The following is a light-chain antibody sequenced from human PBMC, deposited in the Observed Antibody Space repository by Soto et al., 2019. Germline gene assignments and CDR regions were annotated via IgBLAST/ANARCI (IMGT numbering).Light chain of an antibody. Sequence: QSALTQPRSVSGSPGQSVTISCTGTSSDIGGYNYVSWYQQHPGKAPKVIIYDVTERPSGVPDRFSGSKSGNTASLTISGLQAEDEADYYCCSYAGSYTFVFGGGTKVTVL. J-gene: IGLJ2*01. V-gene: IGLV2-11*01. CDR1: SSDIGGYNY. CDR3: CSYAGSYTFV. CDR2: DVT.